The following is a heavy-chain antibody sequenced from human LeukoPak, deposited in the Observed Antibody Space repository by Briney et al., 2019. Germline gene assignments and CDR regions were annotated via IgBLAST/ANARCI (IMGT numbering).Heavy chain of an antibody. Sequence: SEILSLTCTVSGGSISSSSYYWGWIRQPPGKGLEWIGSIYYSGSTYYNPSLKSRVSISVDTSKNQFSLKLSSVTAADTAVYYCARHAYYDSSGYHTFDHWGQGTLVTVSS. CDR1: GGSISSSSYY. CDR3: ARHAYYDSSGYHTFDH. V-gene: IGHV4-39*01. D-gene: IGHD3-22*01. CDR2: IYYSGST. J-gene: IGHJ4*02.